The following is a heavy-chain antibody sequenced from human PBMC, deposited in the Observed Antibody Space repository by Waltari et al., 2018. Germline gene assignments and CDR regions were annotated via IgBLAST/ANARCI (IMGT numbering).Heavy chain of an antibody. CDR2: IRIETAGGTT. Sequence: EVQLVESGGGLVQPGRSLRLSCTPSGFTFGDYAMSWGRSAPGKGLEGLGLIRIETAGGTTEYAASVKGRCTISRDESKSVAYLQMGSLEAEDTAVYFCSYGAAASLWGQGTLVTVSS. D-gene: IGHD4-17*01. CDR3: SYGAAASL. CDR1: GFTFGDYA. V-gene: IGHV3-49*04. J-gene: IGHJ4*02.